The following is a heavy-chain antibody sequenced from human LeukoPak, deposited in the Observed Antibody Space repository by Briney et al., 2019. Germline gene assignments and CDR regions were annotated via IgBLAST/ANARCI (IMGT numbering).Heavy chain of an antibody. CDR1: GGSFSGYY. CDR2: IYYSGST. Sequence: SETLSLTCAVYGGSFSGYYWGWIRQPPGKGLEWIGSIYYSGSTYYNPSLKSRVTISVDTSKNQFSLKLSSVTAADTAVYYCARHFCDFWSGYYCYYFDYWGQGTLVTVSS. V-gene: IGHV4-39*01. CDR3: ARHFCDFWSGYYCYYFDY. D-gene: IGHD3-3*01. J-gene: IGHJ4*02.